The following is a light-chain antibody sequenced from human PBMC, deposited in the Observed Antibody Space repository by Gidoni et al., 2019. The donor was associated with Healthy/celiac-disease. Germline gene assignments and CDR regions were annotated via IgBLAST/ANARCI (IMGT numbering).Light chain of an antibody. CDR3: QQRSNWPRGWT. J-gene: IGKJ1*01. Sequence: EIVLTQSPATLSLSPGERATLSCRASQRVSSYLAWYQQKPGQAPRLLIYDASNRATGIPARFSGSGSGTDFTLTISSLEPEDFAVYYCQQRSNWPRGWTFGQGTKVEIK. CDR2: DAS. CDR1: QRVSSY. V-gene: IGKV3-11*01.